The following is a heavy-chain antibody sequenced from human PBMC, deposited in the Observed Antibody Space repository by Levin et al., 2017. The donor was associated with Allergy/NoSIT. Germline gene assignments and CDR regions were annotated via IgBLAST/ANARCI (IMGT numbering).Heavy chain of an antibody. CDR3: ARGVTVTTVRGYSPHYFDY. V-gene: IGHV3-21*01. CDR1: GFTFSSYS. CDR2: ISSSSSYI. D-gene: IGHD4-17*01. Sequence: GESLKISCAASGFTFSSYSMNWVRQAPGKGLEWVSSISSSSSYIYYADSVKGRFTISRDNAKNSLYLQMNSLRAEDTAVYYCARGVTVTTVRGYSPHYFDYWGQGTLVTVSS. J-gene: IGHJ4*02.